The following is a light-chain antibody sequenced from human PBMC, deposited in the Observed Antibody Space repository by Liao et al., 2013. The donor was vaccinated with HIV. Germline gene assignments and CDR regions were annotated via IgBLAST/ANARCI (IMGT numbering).Light chain of an antibody. CDR1: KLGDKY. J-gene: IGLJ3*02. V-gene: IGLV3-1*01. Sequence: SYELTQPPSVSVSPGQTATIACSADKLGDKYVCWYQQKAGQSPVLVIYQDNKRPSGIPERFSGSNSGNTATLTISGTQALDEADYYCQAWDSSARVFGGGTKLTVL. CDR3: QAWDSSARV. CDR2: QDN.